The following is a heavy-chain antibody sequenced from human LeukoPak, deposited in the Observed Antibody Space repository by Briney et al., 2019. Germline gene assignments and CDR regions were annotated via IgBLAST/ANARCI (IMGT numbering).Heavy chain of an antibody. CDR1: GGSFIGYH. J-gene: IGHJ4*02. CDR2: TNHRGGT. V-gene: IGHV4-34*01. CDR3: ARDPTTEETVPYYFDD. Sequence: SETLSLTCAVSGGSFIGYHWNWIRQSPGKGLEWIAETNHRGGTNYNPSLESRVTISIDTSKNQFSLNLRSVTAADTAVYYCARDPTTEETVPYYFDDWGQGTLVTVSS. D-gene: IGHD4-23*01.